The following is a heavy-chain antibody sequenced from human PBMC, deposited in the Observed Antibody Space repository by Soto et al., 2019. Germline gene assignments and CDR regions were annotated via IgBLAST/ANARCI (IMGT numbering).Heavy chain of an antibody. CDR1: GGSISSGGYY. Sequence: SETLSLTCTVSGGSISSGGYYWSWIRQHPGKGLEWIGYIYYSGSTYYNPSLKSRVTISVDTSKNQFSLKLSSVTAADTAVYYCARDLREFDILAGYYTLDPWGQGTLVTVSS. V-gene: IGHV4-31*03. CDR3: ARDLREFDILAGYYTLDP. CDR2: IYYSGST. J-gene: IGHJ5*02. D-gene: IGHD3-9*01.